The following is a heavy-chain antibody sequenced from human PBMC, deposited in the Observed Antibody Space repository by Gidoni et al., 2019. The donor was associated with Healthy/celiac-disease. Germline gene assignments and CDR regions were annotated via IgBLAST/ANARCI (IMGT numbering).Heavy chain of an antibody. D-gene: IGHD3-10*01. V-gene: IGHV4-34*01. CDR1: GGSFSGYY. J-gene: IGHJ6*02. CDR3: ARTWRYYGSGSPRRDYYYYGMDV. CDR2: INPSGST. Sequence: QVQLQQWGAGLLKPSETLSLTCAVYGGSFSGYYWSWIRQPPGKGLEWMGEINPSGSTNYNPSLKSRVTISVDTSKTQFSLKLSSVTAADTAVYYCARTWRYYGSGSPRRDYYYYGMDVWGQGTTVTVSS.